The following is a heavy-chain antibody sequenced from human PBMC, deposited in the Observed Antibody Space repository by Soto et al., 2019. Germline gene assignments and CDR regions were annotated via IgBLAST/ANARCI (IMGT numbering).Heavy chain of an antibody. CDR2: IRSKAYGGTT. Sequence: TGGSLRLSCTASGFTFGDYAMSWFRQAPGKGLEWVGFIRSKAYGGTTEYAASVKGRFTISRDDSKSIAYLQMNSLKTEDTAVYYCTRGVVVVIANYAFDIWGQGTMVTVSS. CDR3: TRGVVVVIANYAFDI. D-gene: IGHD2-21*01. J-gene: IGHJ3*02. CDR1: GFTFGDYA. V-gene: IGHV3-49*03.